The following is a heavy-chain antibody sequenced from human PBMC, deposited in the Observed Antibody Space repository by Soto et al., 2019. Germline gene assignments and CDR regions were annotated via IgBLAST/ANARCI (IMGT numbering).Heavy chain of an antibody. V-gene: IGHV4-34*01. CDR3: ARWGRYYGDYDYYYYGMDV. CDR1: GGSFSGYY. D-gene: IGHD4-17*01. CDR2: INHSGST. J-gene: IGHJ6*02. Sequence: PSETLSLTCAVYGGSFSGYYWSWIRQPPGKGLEWIGEINHSGSTNYNPSLKSRVAISVDTSKNQFSLKLSSVTAADTAVYYCARWGRYYGDYDYYYYGMDVWGQGTTVTVSS.